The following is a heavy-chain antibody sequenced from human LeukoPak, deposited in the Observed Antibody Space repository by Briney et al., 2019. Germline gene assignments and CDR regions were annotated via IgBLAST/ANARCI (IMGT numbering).Heavy chain of an antibody. D-gene: IGHD2-2*02. Sequence: ASVKVSCKASGGTFSSYAISWVRQAPGQGLEWMEGIIPIFGTANYAQKFQGRVTITADESTSTAYMELSSLRSEDTAVYHCARVFGYCSSTSCYIHYYGMDVWGQGTTVTVSS. CDR2: IIPIFGTA. CDR3: ARVFGYCSSTSCYIHYYGMDV. CDR1: GGTFSSYA. J-gene: IGHJ6*02. V-gene: IGHV1-69*13.